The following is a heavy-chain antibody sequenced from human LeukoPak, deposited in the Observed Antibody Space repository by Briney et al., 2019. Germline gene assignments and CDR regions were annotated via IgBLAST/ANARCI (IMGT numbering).Heavy chain of an antibody. CDR2: IKQDGSEK. CDR3: ATSFSTPANY. D-gene: IGHD2-2*01. J-gene: IGHJ4*02. CDR1: GFTFSNYW. Sequence: PGGSLRLSCAASGFTFSNYWMSWVRQAPGKGLEWVANIKQDGSEKYYVDSVKGRFTISRDNAKNSLYLQMNSLRAEDTAVYYCATSFSTPANYWGQGTLVTVSS. V-gene: IGHV3-7*01.